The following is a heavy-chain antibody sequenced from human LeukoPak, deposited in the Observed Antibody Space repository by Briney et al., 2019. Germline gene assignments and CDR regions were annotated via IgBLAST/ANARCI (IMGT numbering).Heavy chain of an antibody. Sequence: ASVKVSCKASGYTFTSYDINWVRQATGQGLEWMGWINPNSGNTGYAQKFQGRVTITRNTSISTAYMELSSLRSEDTAVYYCAREYSSSSSDYYYMDVWGKGTTVTVSS. D-gene: IGHD6-6*01. J-gene: IGHJ6*03. CDR3: AREYSSSSSDYYYMDV. CDR2: INPNSGNT. CDR1: GYTFTSYD. V-gene: IGHV1-8*03.